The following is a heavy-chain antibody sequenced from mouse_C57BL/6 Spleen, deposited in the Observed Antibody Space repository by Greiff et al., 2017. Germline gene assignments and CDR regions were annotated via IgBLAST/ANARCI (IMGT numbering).Heavy chain of an antibody. Sequence: QVQLQQPGAELVKPGASVKLSCKASGYTFTSYWMHWVKQRPGQGLEWIGMIHPNSGSTNYNEKFKSKATLTVDKSSSTAYMQLSSLTSEDSAVYYCARTGPNYYSNSLNYFDYWGQGTTLTVSS. CDR2: IHPNSGST. CDR1: GYTFTSYW. J-gene: IGHJ2*01. V-gene: IGHV1-64*01. CDR3: ARTGPNYYSNSLNYFDY. D-gene: IGHD2-5*01.